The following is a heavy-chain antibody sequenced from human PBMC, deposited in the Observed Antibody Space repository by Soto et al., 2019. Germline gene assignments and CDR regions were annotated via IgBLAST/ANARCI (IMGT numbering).Heavy chain of an antibody. Sequence: EVQLLESGGGLVQPGGSLRLSCAASGFTFSIHAMAWVRQAPGKGRECVSGIGPRDSDTYFADSVKGRFTISRDISMDLLYLQMNSLRAEDTAVYYGAKGGTYHIGYMGSWGQGILVTFSS. CDR3: AKGGTYHIGYMGS. CDR2: IGPRDSDT. CDR1: GFTFSIHA. V-gene: IGHV3-23*01. D-gene: IGHD5-12*01. J-gene: IGHJ5*02.